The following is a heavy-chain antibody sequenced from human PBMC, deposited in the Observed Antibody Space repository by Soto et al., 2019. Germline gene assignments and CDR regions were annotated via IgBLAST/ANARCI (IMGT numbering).Heavy chain of an antibody. V-gene: IGHV3-23*01. D-gene: IGHD3-10*01. J-gene: IGHJ5*02. CDR2: ISGSGGST. CDR1: RFTFSSYA. Sequence: EVQLLESGGGLVQPGGSLRLSCAASRFTFSSYAMSWVRQAPGKGLEWVSVISGSGGSTYYEDSVKGRFPISRDNSKNTLYLQMNSLRAEDTAVYYCAKAEATMIRGVMTAWGQGTLVTVSS. CDR3: AKAEATMIRGVMTA.